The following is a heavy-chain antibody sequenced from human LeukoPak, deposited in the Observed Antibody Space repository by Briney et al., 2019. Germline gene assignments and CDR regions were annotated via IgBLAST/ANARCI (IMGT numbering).Heavy chain of an antibody. CDR1: GFALSSHW. V-gene: IGHV3-7*03. CDR2: VNRDGSET. J-gene: IGHJ4*02. CDR3: ARLGPTYYFDY. Sequence: GGSLRLSCAASGFALSSHWMTWVRQVPGRGPEWVANVNRDGSETYYLDSVKGRFTISKDNAKNSLYLQMNSLRAEDTAVYYCARLGPTYYFDYWGQGTLVTVSS.